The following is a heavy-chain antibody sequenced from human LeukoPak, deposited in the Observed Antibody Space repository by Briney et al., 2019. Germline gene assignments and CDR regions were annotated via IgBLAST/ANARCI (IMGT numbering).Heavy chain of an antibody. J-gene: IGHJ4*02. D-gene: IGHD3-22*01. CDR1: GFTFSSYA. V-gene: IGHV3-23*01. CDR2: ISGSGGST. Sequence: SGGSLRLSCAASGFTFSSYAMSWVRQAPGKGLEWVSAISGSGGSTYYADSVKGRFTISRDNSKITLYLQMNSMRAEDTAVYYCAKDSGRDYYDSSGYYYPFDYWGQGTLVTVSS. CDR3: AKDSGRDYYDSSGYYYPFDY.